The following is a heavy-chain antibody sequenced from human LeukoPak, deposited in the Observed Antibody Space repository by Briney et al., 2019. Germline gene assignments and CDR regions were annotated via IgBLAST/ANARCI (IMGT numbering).Heavy chain of an antibody. V-gene: IGHV1-24*01. CDR2: FDPEDGET. CDR3: ATINYYGSGSYLYYYYYVDV. J-gene: IGHJ6*03. Sequence: ASVKVSCKVSGYTLTKLSMHWVRQAPRKGLEWMGGFDPEDGETIYAQKFQGRVTMTEDTSTDTAYMELSSLRSEDTAVYYCATINYYGSGSYLYYYYYVDVWGKGTTVTVSS. CDR1: GYTLTKLS. D-gene: IGHD3-10*01.